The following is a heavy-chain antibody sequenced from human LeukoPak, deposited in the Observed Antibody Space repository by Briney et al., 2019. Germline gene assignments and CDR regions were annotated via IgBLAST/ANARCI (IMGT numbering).Heavy chain of an antibody. D-gene: IGHD3-10*01. V-gene: IGHV3-48*02. CDR1: GFTFSSFS. Sequence: GESLRLSCAASGFTFSSFSMNWVRQAPGKGLEWVSYMSSGISTIYYADSVKGRFTISRDNAKNSLYLQVNSLRDEDTAVYYCARAGGLLWFGEVLESSDAFHIWGQGTMVTVSS. J-gene: IGHJ3*02. CDR2: MSSGISTI. CDR3: ARAGGLLWFGEVLESSDAFHI.